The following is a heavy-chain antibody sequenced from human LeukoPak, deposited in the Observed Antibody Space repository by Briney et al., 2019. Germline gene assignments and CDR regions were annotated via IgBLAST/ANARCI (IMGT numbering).Heavy chain of an antibody. CDR2: ISYSGST. V-gene: IGHV4-39*07. J-gene: IGHJ3*02. Sequence: PSETLSLTCTVSGGSISGGNYYWDWIRQPPGKGLEWIGSISYSGSTYYNPSLKSRVTISVDTSKNQFSLKLSSVTAADTAVYYCARDKAAGYPNAFDIWGQGTMVTVSS. D-gene: IGHD3-9*01. CDR1: GGSISGGNYY. CDR3: ARDKAAGYPNAFDI.